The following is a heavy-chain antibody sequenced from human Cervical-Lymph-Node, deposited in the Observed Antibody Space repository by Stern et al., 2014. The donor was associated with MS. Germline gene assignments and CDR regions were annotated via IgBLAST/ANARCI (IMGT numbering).Heavy chain of an antibody. CDR3: ARGHIPYAYNYLFDY. CDR2: AWYDGSTA. D-gene: IGHD5-24*01. V-gene: IGHV3-33*01. J-gene: IGHJ4*02. CDR1: GFTFSSYG. Sequence: VQLVQSGGGVVPPGTSLRLSCAASGFTFSSYGMHWVRQAPGKGLEWVALAWYDGSTAYYTNSVKGRFTISRDNSKNPLSLQMNSLTAEDTAVYYCARGHIPYAYNYLFDYWGQGTLVTVSS.